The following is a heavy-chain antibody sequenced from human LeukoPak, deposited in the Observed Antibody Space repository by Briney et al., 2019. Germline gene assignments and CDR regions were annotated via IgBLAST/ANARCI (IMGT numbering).Heavy chain of an antibody. CDR2: ISYDGSNK. V-gene: IGHV3-30*18. Sequence: PGGSLRLSCAASGFTFSSYGMHWVRQAPGQGLEWVAVISYDGSNKYYADSVKGRFTISRDNSKNTLYLQMNSLRAEDTAVYYCAKGRPVDYWGQGTLVTVSS. CDR1: GFTFSSYG. CDR3: AKGRPVDY. J-gene: IGHJ4*02.